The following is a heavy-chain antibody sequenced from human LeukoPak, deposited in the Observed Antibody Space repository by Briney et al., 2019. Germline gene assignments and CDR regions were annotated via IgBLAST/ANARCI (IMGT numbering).Heavy chain of an antibody. CDR1: GFTITYYG. V-gene: IGHV3-74*01. CDR3: ARGVEPLAANTLAY. Sequence: GGSLRLSCAASGFTITYYGMHWVRQAPGKGLVWVSHINHDGSITNYADSVQGRFTISRDNSKNTLYLEMNSLSPDDTAVYYCARGVEPLAANTLAYWGQGTLVTVSS. J-gene: IGHJ4*02. CDR2: INHDGSIT. D-gene: IGHD1-14*01.